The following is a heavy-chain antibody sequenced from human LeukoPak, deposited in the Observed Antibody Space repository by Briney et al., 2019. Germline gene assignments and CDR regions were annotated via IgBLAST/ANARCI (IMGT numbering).Heavy chain of an antibody. CDR2: IYTSGST. V-gene: IGHV4-4*07. D-gene: IGHD3-22*01. Sequence: SETLSLTCTFCGGSISSYYWSWIRQPAGKGLEWIGRIYTSGSTNYNPSLKSRVTMSVDTSKNQFSLKLSSVTAADTAVYYCARDHYYDSSLDYWGQGTLVTVSS. CDR3: ARDHYYDSSLDY. CDR1: GGSISSYY. J-gene: IGHJ4*02.